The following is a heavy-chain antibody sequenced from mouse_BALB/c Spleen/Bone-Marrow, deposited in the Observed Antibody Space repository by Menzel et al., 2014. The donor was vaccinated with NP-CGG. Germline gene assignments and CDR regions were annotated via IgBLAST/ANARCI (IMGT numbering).Heavy chain of an antibody. V-gene: IGHV1-69*01. CDR3: TRRDKSGMNY. J-gene: IGHJ2*01. CDR2: IHPSDSDT. Sequence: QVHVKQSGAELVRPGDSVKLSCKASGYSFTSNWMYWVMQRPGQGLEWIGMIHPSDSDTRLNQKFKHKSTLTVDKSSSTAFMQFSSPTSEDAAVYYCTRRDKSGMNYWGQGTTLTVSS. CDR1: GYSFTSNW.